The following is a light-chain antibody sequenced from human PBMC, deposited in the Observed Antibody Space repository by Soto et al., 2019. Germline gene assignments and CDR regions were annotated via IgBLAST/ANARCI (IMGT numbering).Light chain of an antibody. CDR3: QHYNSCPYV. CDR2: EAS. CDR1: QSVNNC. V-gene: IGKV3-15*01. J-gene: IGKJ2*01. Sequence: DIEMTQSPSTLSVSPGDRATISCRASQSVNNCLAWYQHMPGQAPRLLIYEASTLATGVPSRFSGSRSGTEFTLTITGLQTEDFAAYYCQHYNSCPYVFGQGTKLEI.